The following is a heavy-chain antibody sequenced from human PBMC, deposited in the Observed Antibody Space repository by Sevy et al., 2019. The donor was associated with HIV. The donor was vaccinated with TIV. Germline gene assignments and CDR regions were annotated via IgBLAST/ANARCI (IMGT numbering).Heavy chain of an antibody. CDR2: IYPGDSDT. CDR1: GYSFTDYW. J-gene: IGHJ6*02. Sequence: GESLKISCKGSGYSFTDYWIGWVRQKPGKGLEWMGIIYPGDSDTIYSPSFQGQVTISVHKSISTAYLQWSSLKTSDTAIFYCARGARGTLPSYYYYTLNIWGQGTTVTVSS. D-gene: IGHD3-16*01. CDR3: ARGARGTLPSYYYYTLNI. V-gene: IGHV5-51*01.